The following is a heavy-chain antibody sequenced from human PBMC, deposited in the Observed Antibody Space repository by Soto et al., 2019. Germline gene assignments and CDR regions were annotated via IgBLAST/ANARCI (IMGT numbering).Heavy chain of an antibody. CDR3: AREVGGISWHNCVDP. D-gene: IGHD2-2*01. V-gene: IGHV4-59*01. CDR2: IYYSGST. Sequence: ASETLSLTCTVSAGSISSYYWSLIRQPPGKGLEWIRYIYYSGSTNYNPSLKSRVTISVDTSKNQFSLKLSSVTAADTAVYYCAREVGGISWHNCVDPWGESTGVTVAS. CDR1: AGSISSYY. J-gene: IGHJ5*02.